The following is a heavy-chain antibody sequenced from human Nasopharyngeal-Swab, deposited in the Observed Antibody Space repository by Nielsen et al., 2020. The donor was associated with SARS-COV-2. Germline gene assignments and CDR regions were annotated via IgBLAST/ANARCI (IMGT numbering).Heavy chain of an antibody. J-gene: IGHJ4*02. CDR3: ARSMYCSSTSCRYYFDY. Sequence: LRLSCTVSGGSLSSAGYFWTWIRQHPGKGLEWIGYIYYSGSTYYNPSLKSRVTISVDTSKNHFSLKLSSVTAADTAVYFCARSMYCSSTSCRYYFDYWGQGTLVTVSS. V-gene: IGHV4-31*03. CDR1: GGSLSSAGYF. CDR2: IYYSGST. D-gene: IGHD2-2*01.